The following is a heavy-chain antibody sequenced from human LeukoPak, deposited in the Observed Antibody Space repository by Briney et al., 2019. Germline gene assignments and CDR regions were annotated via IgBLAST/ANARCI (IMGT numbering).Heavy chain of an antibody. D-gene: IGHD4-17*01. V-gene: IGHV1-24*01. CDR3: ATRVPMTTVDY. CDR1: GGTFSSYA. CDR2: FDPEDGET. J-gene: IGHJ4*02. Sequence: ASVKVSCKASGGTFSSYAISWVRQAPGKGLEWMGGFDPEDGETIYAQRFQGRVTMTEDTSTDTAYMELSSLRSEDTAVYYCATRVPMTTVDYWGQGTLVTVSS.